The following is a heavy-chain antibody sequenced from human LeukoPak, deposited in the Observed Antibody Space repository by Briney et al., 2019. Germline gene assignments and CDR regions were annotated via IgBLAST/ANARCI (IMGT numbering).Heavy chain of an antibody. V-gene: IGHV3-23*01. Sequence: GGSLRLSCAASGFTFSSYGMSWVRQAPGKGLEWVSAISGSGGSTYYADSVKGRFTISRVNSKNTLYLQMNSLRAEDTAVYYCAKDPFSYYYGSGSQFFDYWGQGTLVTVSS. CDR2: ISGSGGST. D-gene: IGHD3-10*01. J-gene: IGHJ4*02. CDR1: GFTFSSYG. CDR3: AKDPFSYYYGSGSQFFDY.